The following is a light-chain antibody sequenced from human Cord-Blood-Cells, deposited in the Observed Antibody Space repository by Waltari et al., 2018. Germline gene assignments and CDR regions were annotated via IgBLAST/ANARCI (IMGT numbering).Light chain of an antibody. CDR2: EGS. Sequence: QSALPHPASVSGSPGRSITISCPGTSRDVGSYTLVSWYQQHPGKSPKLMIYEGSKRRSGVSNRCSGSKSGNTASLTISGRQAEDEADYYCCSYAGSSTLVFGGGTKLTVL. J-gene: IGLJ2*01. V-gene: IGLV2-23*01. CDR1: SRDVGSYTL. CDR3: CSYAGSSTLV.